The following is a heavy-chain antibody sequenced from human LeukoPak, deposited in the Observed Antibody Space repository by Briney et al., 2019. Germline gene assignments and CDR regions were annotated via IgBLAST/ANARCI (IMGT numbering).Heavy chain of an antibody. J-gene: IGHJ4*02. Sequence: SVKVSCKASGGTFSSYAISWVRQAPGQGLEWMGGIIPIFGTANYAQKFQGRVTITADESTSTAYMELSSLRSEDTAVYYCARDWWYGDYSIGDNWGQGTLVTVSS. V-gene: IGHV1-69*01. CDR3: ARDWWYGDYSIGDN. CDR2: IIPIFGTA. D-gene: IGHD4-17*01. CDR1: GGTFSSYA.